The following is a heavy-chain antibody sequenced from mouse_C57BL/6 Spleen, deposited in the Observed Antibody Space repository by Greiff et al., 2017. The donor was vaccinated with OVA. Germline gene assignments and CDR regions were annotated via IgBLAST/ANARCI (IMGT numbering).Heavy chain of an antibody. J-gene: IGHJ2*01. V-gene: IGHV1-64*01. CDR2: IHPNSGST. D-gene: IGHD1-1*01. Sequence: VQLQQPGAELVKPGASVKLSCKASGYTFTSYWMHWVKQRPGQGLEWIGMIHPNSGSTNYTETFKSKATLTVDKSTSTAYMQLSSLTSEDSAVYYCAREIITTVVAPFGYWGQGTTLTVSS. CDR3: AREIITTVVAPFGY. CDR1: GYTFTSYW.